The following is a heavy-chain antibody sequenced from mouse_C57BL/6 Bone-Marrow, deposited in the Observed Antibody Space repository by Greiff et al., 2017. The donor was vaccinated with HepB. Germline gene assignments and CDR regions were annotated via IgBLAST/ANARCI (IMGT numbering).Heavy chain of an antibody. J-gene: IGHJ3*01. D-gene: IGHD4-1*01. CDR2: INPGSGGT. CDR3: AGWDSWFAY. V-gene: IGHV1-54*01. CDR1: GYAFTNYL. Sequence: QVQLQQSGAELVRPGTSVKVSCKASGYAFTNYLIEGVKQRPGQGLEWIGVINPGSGGTNYNEKFKGKATLTADKSSSTAYMQLSSLTSEDSAVYFCAGWDSWFAYWGQGTLVTVSA.